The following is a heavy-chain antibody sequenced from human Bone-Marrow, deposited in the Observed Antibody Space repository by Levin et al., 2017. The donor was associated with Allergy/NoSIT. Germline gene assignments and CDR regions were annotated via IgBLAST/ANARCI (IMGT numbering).Heavy chain of an antibody. D-gene: IGHD2-2*01. CDR3: ARERDPAAASNWFDP. CDR1: GFTFSSYG. Sequence: PGGSLRLSCAASGFTFSSYGMHWVRQAPGKGLEWVAVIWYDGSNKYYADSVKGRFTISRDNSKNTLYLQMNSLRAEDTAVYYCARERDPAAASNWFDPWGQGTLVTVSS. V-gene: IGHV3-33*01. J-gene: IGHJ5*02. CDR2: IWYDGSNK.